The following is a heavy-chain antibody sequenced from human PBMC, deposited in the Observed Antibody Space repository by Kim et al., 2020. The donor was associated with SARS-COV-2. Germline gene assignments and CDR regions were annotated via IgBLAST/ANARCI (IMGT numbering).Heavy chain of an antibody. Sequence: SVKGRFTISRDNAKNSLYLQMNSLRDEDTAVYYCARDRGVVVPAAVVFDYWGQGTLVTVSS. D-gene: IGHD2-2*01. V-gene: IGHV3-48*02. J-gene: IGHJ4*02. CDR3: ARDRGVVVPAAVVFDY.